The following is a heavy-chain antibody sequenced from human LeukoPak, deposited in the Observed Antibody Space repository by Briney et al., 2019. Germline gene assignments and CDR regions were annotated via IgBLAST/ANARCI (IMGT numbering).Heavy chain of an antibody. J-gene: IGHJ5*02. CDR1: GGTFSSYA. Sequence: ASVKVSCKASGGTFSSYAISWVRQAPGQGLEWMGWISAYNGNTHYAQNLQGRVTMTTDTSTSTAYMELRSLRSDDTAVYYCAGDGDSGYDSFDWFDPWGQGTLVTVSS. V-gene: IGHV1-18*01. CDR2: ISAYNGNT. D-gene: IGHD5-12*01. CDR3: AGDGDSGYDSFDWFDP.